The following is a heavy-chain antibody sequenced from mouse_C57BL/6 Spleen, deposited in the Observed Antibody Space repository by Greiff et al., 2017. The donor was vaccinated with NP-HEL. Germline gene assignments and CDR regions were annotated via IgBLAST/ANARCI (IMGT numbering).Heavy chain of an antibody. CDR1: GYTFTSYW. CDR3: ALYYGSSYAMDY. J-gene: IGHJ4*01. D-gene: IGHD1-1*01. V-gene: IGHV1-69*01. CDR2: IDPSDSYT. Sequence: QVQLQQPGAELVMPGASVKLSCKASGYTFTSYWMHWVKQRPGQGLEWIGEIDPSDSYTNYNQKFKGKSTLTVDKSSSTAYMQLSSLTSEDSAVYYCALYYGSSYAMDYWGKGTSVTVAS.